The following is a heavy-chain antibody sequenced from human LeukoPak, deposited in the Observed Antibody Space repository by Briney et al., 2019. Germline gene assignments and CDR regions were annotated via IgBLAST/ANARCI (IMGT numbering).Heavy chain of an antibody. D-gene: IGHD1-26*01. V-gene: IGHV3-23*01. CDR3: AKFRATTRDSIDY. CDR2: SSGSGGTT. CDR1: GFTFNSYA. J-gene: IGHJ4*02. Sequence: GGSLRLSFAASGFTFNSYAMSWVRQAPGKGLEWVSVSSGSGGTTYSADSVKGRFTISRDNSKNTLYLQMNSLRAEDTAVYYCAKFRATTRDSIDYWGQGTLVTVSS.